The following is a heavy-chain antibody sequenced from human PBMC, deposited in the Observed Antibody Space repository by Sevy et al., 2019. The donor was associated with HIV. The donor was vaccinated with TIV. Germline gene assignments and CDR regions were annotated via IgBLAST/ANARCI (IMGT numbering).Heavy chain of an antibody. V-gene: IGHV1-18*04. Sequence: ASVKVSCKASGYTFTSYGISWVRQAPGQGLEWMGWMSAYNGNTNYAQKLQGRVTMTTDTSTSTAYMELRSLRSDDTAVYYCARANYYGSGSYYRRYYMDVWGKGTTVTVSS. CDR1: GYTFTSYG. J-gene: IGHJ6*03. CDR3: ARANYYGSGSYYRRYYMDV. CDR2: MSAYNGNT. D-gene: IGHD3-10*01.